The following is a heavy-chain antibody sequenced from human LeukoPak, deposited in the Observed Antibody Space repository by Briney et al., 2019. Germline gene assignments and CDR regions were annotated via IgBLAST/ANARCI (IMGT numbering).Heavy chain of an antibody. CDR3: ATGVATAFSY. CDR2: INPNSGDT. J-gene: IGHJ4*02. Sequence: ASVKVSCKASGYTFTGYYMHWVRQAPGQGLEWMAWINPNSGDTYSAPKFQGRVTMTRDTSVSAASMELCWLSCDDTAVYYWATGVATAFSYWGQGTLVTVSS. D-gene: IGHD5-18*01. CDR1: GYTFTGYY. V-gene: IGHV1-2*02.